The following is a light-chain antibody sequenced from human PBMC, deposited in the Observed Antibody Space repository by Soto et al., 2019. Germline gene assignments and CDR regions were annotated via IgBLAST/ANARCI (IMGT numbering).Light chain of an antibody. V-gene: IGKV4-1*01. CDR1: QSVLYTSNNKNY. CDR3: QQYYSTPRT. CDR2: WAS. J-gene: IGKJ1*01. Sequence: DIVMTQSPDSLAVSLGERATINCKSSQSVLYTSNNKNYFAWYQQKPGQPPKLLIYWASTRESGVPDRFSGSGSGTHFTLTISSLQAEDVAVYYCQQYYSTPRTFGQGTKV.